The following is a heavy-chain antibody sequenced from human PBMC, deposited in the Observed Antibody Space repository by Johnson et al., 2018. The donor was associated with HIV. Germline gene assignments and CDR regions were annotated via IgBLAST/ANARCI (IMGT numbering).Heavy chain of an antibody. CDR3: ARVRGGTGHGAFDI. CDR2: IYSGGNT. Sequence: MLLVESGGGEVRPGGSLRLSCAASGITVSSSYMSWVRQAPGKGLEWVSVIYSGGNTYYADSVRGRFTISRDNSKNTLYLQMNSLRTEDTAVYYCARVRGGTGHGAFDIWGQGTMVTVPS. CDR1: GITVSSSY. V-gene: IGHV3-66*01. J-gene: IGHJ3*02.